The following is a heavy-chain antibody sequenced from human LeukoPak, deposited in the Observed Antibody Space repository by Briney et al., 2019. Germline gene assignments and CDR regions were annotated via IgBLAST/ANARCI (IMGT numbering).Heavy chain of an antibody. D-gene: IGHD3-3*01. CDR1: GYSFTSYW. CDR3: SRQINYDFLSGYNNWFDP. V-gene: IGHV5-51*01. J-gene: IGHJ5*02. Sequence: GESLKISCKGSGYSFTSYWIGWVRQMPGKGLEWMGIIYPGDSDTRYSPSFQGQVTISADKSISTAYLQWSSLKASDTAMYYCSRQINYDFLSGYNNWFDPWGQGTLVTVSS. CDR2: IYPGDSDT.